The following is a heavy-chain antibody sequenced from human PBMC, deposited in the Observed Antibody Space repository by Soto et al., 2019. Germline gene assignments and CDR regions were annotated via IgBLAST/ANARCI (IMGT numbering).Heavy chain of an antibody. CDR3: ARAKKNYYDGGGYPVDS. J-gene: IGHJ5*01. Sequence: PSETLSLTCTVSCGSVSSASDCWNWIRHPPGKGLEWIGYIYNTGSTNYNPSLKSRVTISVDTSKNRFSLNLNSVTAADTAMYYCARAKKNYYDGGGYPVDSWGQGTLVTVSS. CDR2: IYNTGST. CDR1: CGSVSSASDC. V-gene: IGHV4-61*01. D-gene: IGHD3-22*01.